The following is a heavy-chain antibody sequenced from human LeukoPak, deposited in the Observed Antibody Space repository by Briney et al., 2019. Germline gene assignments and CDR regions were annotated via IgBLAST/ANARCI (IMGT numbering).Heavy chain of an antibody. Sequence: SETLSLTCAVSGGSISSSNWWSWVRQPPGKGLEWIGEIYHSGSTNYNPSLKSRVTISVDKSKNQFSLKLSSVTAADTAVYYRARLASSPGIAVAGGSDAFDIWGQGTMVTVSS. CDR3: ARLASSPGIAVAGGSDAFDI. CDR2: IYHSGST. CDR1: GGSISSSNW. D-gene: IGHD6-19*01. V-gene: IGHV4-4*02. J-gene: IGHJ3*02.